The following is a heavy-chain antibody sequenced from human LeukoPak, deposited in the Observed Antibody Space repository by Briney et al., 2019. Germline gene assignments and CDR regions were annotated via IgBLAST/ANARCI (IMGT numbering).Heavy chain of an antibody. J-gene: IGHJ4*02. D-gene: IGHD3-10*01. CDR2: ISGSGGNT. Sequence: GGSLRLSCAASGFTFDDYAMTWVRQAPGKGLEWVSLISGSGGNTYYADSVKGRITISRDNSKNTLYLQMNSLRAEDTAVYYCAKAYGSETYTFEYWGQGTLVTVSS. CDR1: GFTFDDYA. V-gene: IGHV3-23*01. CDR3: AKAYGSETYTFEY.